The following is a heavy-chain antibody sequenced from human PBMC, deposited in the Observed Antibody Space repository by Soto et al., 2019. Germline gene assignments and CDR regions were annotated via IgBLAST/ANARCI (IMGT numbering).Heavy chain of an antibody. D-gene: IGHD2-2*01. CDR2: IKQAGSEK. Sequence: PGGSLRLSCAASGFTFSSYWMTWVRQAPGKGLEWVANIKQAGSEKYYVDSVKCRFTISRDNAKNSLYLQMNSLRAEDTAVYYCAREGSSCSSTSCYSAFDRWDQGTMVIVSS. V-gene: IGHV3-7*03. J-gene: IGHJ3*02. CDR1: GFTFSSYW. CDR3: AREGSSCSSTSCYSAFDR.